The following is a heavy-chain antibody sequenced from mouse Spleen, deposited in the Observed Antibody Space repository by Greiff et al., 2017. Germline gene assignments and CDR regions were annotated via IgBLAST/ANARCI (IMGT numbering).Heavy chain of an antibody. D-gene: IGHD1-1*01. Sequence: QVQLQQPGAELVKPGASVKLSCKASGYTFTSYWMHWVKQRPGQGLEWIGMIHPNSGSTNYNEKFKSKATLTVDKSSSTAYMQLSSLTSEDSAVYYCARGIDYYGSRDWYFDVWGTGTTVTVSS. V-gene: IGHV1-64*01. J-gene: IGHJ1*03. CDR1: GYTFTSYW. CDR2: IHPNSGST. CDR3: ARGIDYYGSRDWYFDV.